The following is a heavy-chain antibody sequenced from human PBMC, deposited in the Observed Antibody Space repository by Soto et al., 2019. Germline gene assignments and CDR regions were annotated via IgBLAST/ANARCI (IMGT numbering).Heavy chain of an antibody. Sequence: QVQLVQSGAEVKKPGASGKVACKASGSTFTSYGISWVRQAPGQGRERMGGISAYNGNTNYAQKLQGRVSMTTDRSTSTAQLELRRLRSDDTAVYSCASVMYYYDSSGYYSRAGSRARAPYYGMDVWGQGTTVTVSS. V-gene: IGHV1-18*01. J-gene: IGHJ6*02. D-gene: IGHD3-22*01. CDR1: GSTFTSYG. CDR3: ASVMYYYDSSGYYSRAGSRARAPYYGMDV. CDR2: ISAYNGNT.